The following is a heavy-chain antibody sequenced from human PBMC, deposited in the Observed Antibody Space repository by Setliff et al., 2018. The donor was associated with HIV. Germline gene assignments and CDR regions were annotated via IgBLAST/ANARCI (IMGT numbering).Heavy chain of an antibody. CDR3: ARDPYYDILTGFDY. Sequence: ASETLSLTCAVSGYSISSGYYWGWIRQPPGKGLEWIGSIYHSGSTYYNPSLKSRVTISVDTSKNQFSLKLSSVTAADTAVYYCARDPYYDILTGFDYWGQGTLVTVS. J-gene: IGHJ4*02. D-gene: IGHD3-9*01. CDR2: IYHSGST. V-gene: IGHV4-38-2*02. CDR1: GYSISSGYY.